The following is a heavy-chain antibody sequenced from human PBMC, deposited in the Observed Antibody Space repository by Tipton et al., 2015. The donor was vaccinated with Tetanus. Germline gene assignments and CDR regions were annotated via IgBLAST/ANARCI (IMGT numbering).Heavy chain of an antibody. D-gene: IGHD2-15*01. CDR1: GYTFTSYD. CDR2: MKPNSGST. V-gene: IGHV1-8*01. J-gene: IGHJ4*02. Sequence: QLVQSGAEVKKPGASVKVSCKTSGYTFTSYDINWVRQATGQGLEWMGRMKPNSGSTGYAQKFRGRVTMTSDTSINTAYMELSDLRSEDTAVYFCATIGGAHQWSHDYWGQGTHGTVSS. CDR3: ATIGGAHQWSHDY.